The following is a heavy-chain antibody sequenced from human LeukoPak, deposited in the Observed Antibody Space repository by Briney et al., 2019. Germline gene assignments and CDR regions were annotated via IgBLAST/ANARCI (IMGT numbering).Heavy chain of an antibody. D-gene: IGHD3-3*01. CDR3: ARELDDFWKDY. Sequence: PGGSLRLSCAASGFTFSSYWMSWVRQAPGKGLEWVANIKHDGSEKYYVDSVKGRFTISRDNAKNSLYLQMNSLRAEDTAVYYCARELDDFWKDYWGQGTLVTVSS. CDR1: GFTFSSYW. V-gene: IGHV3-7*01. J-gene: IGHJ4*02. CDR2: IKHDGSEK.